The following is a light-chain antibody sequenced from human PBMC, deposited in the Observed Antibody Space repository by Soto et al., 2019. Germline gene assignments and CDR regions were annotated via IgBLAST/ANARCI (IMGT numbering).Light chain of an antibody. CDR3: QSYDSSLSGWV. Sequence: QSVLTQPPSVSGAPGQRVTISCTESSSNIGAGYDVHWYQQLPGTAPKLLIYGNSNRPSWVPDRFSGSKSGTSASLAITGVQAEDEADYYCQSYDSSLSGWVFGGGTKLTV. J-gene: IGLJ3*02. CDR2: GNS. CDR1: SSNIGAGYD. V-gene: IGLV1-40*01.